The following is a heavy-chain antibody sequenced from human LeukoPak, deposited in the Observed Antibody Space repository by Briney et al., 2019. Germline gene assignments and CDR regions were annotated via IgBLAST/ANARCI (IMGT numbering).Heavy chain of an antibody. Sequence: ASVKVSCKASGYTFTSYDINWVRQATGQGLEWMGWMNPNSGNTGYAQKVQGRVTMTRNTSISTAYMELSSLRTDDTALYYCARAAWVSTSSKYYFDNWGQGTLVTVSS. CDR1: GYTFTSYD. J-gene: IGHJ4*02. D-gene: IGHD2-21*01. CDR2: MNPNSGNT. CDR3: ARAAWVSTSSKYYFDN. V-gene: IGHV1-8*01.